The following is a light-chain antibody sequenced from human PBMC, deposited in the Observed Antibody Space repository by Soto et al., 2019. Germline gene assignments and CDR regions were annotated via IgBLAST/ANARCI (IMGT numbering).Light chain of an antibody. CDR2: DVS. CDR1: SSDVGGYNY. J-gene: IGLJ1*01. Sequence: QSALTQPRSVSGSPGQSVTISCTGTSSDVGGYNYVSWYQQHPGKAPKLMIYDVSNRPSGVSNRFSGSKSGNTASLTISGLQADDEADYYCSTYTGSNTPYVFGTGTKLTVL. CDR3: STYTGSNTPYV. V-gene: IGLV2-11*01.